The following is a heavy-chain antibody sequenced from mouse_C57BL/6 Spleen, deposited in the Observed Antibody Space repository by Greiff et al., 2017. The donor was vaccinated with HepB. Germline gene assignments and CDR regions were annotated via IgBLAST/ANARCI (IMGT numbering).Heavy chain of an antibody. D-gene: IGHD1-1*01. CDR2: ISNLAYSI. Sequence: EVQLMESGGGLVQPGGSLKLSCAASGFTFSDYGMAWVRQAPRKGPEWVAFISNLAYSIYYADTVTGRFTISRENAKNTLYLEMSSLRSEDTAMYYCARPYYYGSSYDWYFDVWGTGTTVTVSS. CDR3: ARPYYYGSSYDWYFDV. J-gene: IGHJ1*03. CDR1: GFTFSDYG. V-gene: IGHV5-15*01.